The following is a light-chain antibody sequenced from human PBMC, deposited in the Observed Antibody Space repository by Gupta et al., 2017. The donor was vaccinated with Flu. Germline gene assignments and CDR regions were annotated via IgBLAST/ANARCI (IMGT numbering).Light chain of an antibody. CDR2: AAS. Sequence: AIRITQSPSSLSASTGDRVTITCRASQGISSSLAWYQQKPGKAPKLLIYAASTLQSGVPSRFSGSGSGTEFTLTSSSRQPEDFATYYWQQDFSGWNFGQGTRLEIK. CDR1: QGISSS. J-gene: IGKJ5*01. CDR3: QQDFSGWN. V-gene: IGKV1-8*01.